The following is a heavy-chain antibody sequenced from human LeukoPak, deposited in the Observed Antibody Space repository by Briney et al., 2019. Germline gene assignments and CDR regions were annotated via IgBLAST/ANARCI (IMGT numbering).Heavy chain of an antibody. Sequence: PGGSLRLSCAASGFTVSSNHMNWVRQAPGKGLEWVLVIYSGGSTYYADSVKGRFTISRDNSKNTLYPQMNSLRAEDTAVYHCAKGRTYFDYWGQGTLVTVSS. CDR2: IYSGGST. V-gene: IGHV3-53*01. J-gene: IGHJ4*02. CDR1: GFTVSSNH. CDR3: AKGRTYFDY.